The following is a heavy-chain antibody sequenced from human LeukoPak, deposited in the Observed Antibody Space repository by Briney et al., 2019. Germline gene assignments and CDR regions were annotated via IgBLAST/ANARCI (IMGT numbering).Heavy chain of an antibody. CDR2: ISADGGST. CDR3: AGGRGYIYGSDY. J-gene: IGHJ4*02. V-gene: IGHV3-64*01. D-gene: IGHD5-18*01. CDR1: GFMFSNYD. Sequence: GGSLRLSCAASGFMFSNYDMHWVRQVPGKGLEYVSHISADGGSTYYAISVKGRFTISRDNSKNTLYLQMGSLRAEDMAVYYCAGGRGYIYGSDYWGQGTLVTVSS.